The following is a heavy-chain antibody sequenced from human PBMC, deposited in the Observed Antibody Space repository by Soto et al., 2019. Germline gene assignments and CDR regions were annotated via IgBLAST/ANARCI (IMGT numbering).Heavy chain of an antibody. D-gene: IGHD1-20*01. Sequence: QLQLQESGPGLVKPSETLSLTCTVSGDSISSSSYYWGWIRQPPGKGLEWIGTIYYSGSTYYNPSPKSRVTTSVDTSNSQFSLKLSSVTAADTAVYYCARLRYIDGFDYWGQGTLVTVSS. CDR3: ARLRYIDGFDY. V-gene: IGHV4-39*01. J-gene: IGHJ4*02. CDR2: IYYSGST. CDR1: GDSISSSSYY.